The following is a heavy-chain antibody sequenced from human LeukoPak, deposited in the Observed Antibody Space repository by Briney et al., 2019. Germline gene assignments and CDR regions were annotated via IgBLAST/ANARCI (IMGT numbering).Heavy chain of an antibody. J-gene: IGHJ4*02. CDR2: IASDGNNR. V-gene: IGHV3-74*01. Sequence: GGSLRLSCAASGFTFSSCSMNWVRQVPGKGLVWVSRIASDGNNRDYADSVKGRFTISRDNAKNTLYLQMNSLRVEDTAVYYCARGRPHGNDYWGQGTLVTVSS. CDR1: GFTFSSCS. D-gene: IGHD4-23*01. CDR3: ARGRPHGNDY.